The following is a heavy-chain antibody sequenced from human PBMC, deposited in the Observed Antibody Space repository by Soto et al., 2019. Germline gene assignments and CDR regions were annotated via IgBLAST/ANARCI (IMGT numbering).Heavy chain of an antibody. CDR2: ISSSGSTI. D-gene: IGHD3-3*01. V-gene: IGHV3-48*03. Sequence: EVQLVESGGGLVQPGGSLRLSCAASGFTFSSYEMNWVRQAPGKGLEWVSYISSSGSTIYYADSVKGRFTISRDNAKNSLYLQMNSLRAEDTAVYYCARDGLFGVVGFDYWGQGTLVTVSS. CDR1: GFTFSSYE. J-gene: IGHJ4*02. CDR3: ARDGLFGVVGFDY.